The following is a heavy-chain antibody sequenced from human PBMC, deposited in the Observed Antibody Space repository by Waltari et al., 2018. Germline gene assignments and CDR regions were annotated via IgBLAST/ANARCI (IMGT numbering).Heavy chain of an antibody. Sequence: QLHLQESGPGLVKPSDTLSVTCSVSGGLITSNRHYWAWIRQPPGKGLEWTATISYSGATYNNPSLKSRVTISVDTSKNQCSLKLSSVTAADTAVYYCATYIGASIGTAAFDVWGQGTMVTVSS. CDR3: ATYIGASIGTAAFDV. CDR1: GGLITSNRHY. D-gene: IGHD3-16*01. V-gene: IGHV4-39*01. J-gene: IGHJ3*01. CDR2: ISYSGAT.